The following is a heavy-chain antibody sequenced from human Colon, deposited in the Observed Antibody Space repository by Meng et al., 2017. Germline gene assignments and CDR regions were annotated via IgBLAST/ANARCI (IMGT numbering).Heavy chain of an antibody. V-gene: IGHV4-31*01. Sequence: RPQESRPRLVKPSQTLSHTCTDYGGSISTGCYYWSWIRQLPGKGLEWIGYIYYSGSTYYNPSLRSLVSISVDTSKNQFSLRLTSVTAADTAVYYCVRNDHCTSGTCYPHFDYWGQGTLVTVSS. J-gene: IGHJ4*02. D-gene: IGHD2-15*01. CDR3: VRNDHCTSGTCYPHFDY. CDR2: IYYSGST. CDR1: GGSISTGCYY.